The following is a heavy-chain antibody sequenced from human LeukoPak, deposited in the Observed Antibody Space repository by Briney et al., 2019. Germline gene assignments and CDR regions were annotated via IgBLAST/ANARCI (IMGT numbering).Heavy chain of an antibody. Sequence: SETLSLTCAVYGGSLSGYYWSWIRQPPGKGLEWIGEINHSGSTNYNPSLKSRVTISVDTSKNQFSLKLSSVTAADTAVYYCARGTLMDVWGKGATVTVSS. J-gene: IGHJ6*03. CDR3: ARGTLMDV. CDR2: INHSGST. CDR1: GGSLSGYY. V-gene: IGHV4-34*01.